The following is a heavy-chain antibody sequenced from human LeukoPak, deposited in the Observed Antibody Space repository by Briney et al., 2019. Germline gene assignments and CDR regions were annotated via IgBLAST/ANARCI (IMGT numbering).Heavy chain of an antibody. Sequence: GGSLRLSCAASGSTFSSYAMSWVRQAPGKGLEWVSAISGSGGSTYYADSVKGRFTISRDNSKNTLYLQMNSLRAEDTAVYYCAKDHIAYYYDRYYFDYWGQGTLVTVSS. J-gene: IGHJ4*02. D-gene: IGHD3-22*01. CDR2: ISGSGGST. V-gene: IGHV3-23*01. CDR3: AKDHIAYYYDRYYFDY. CDR1: GSTFSSYA.